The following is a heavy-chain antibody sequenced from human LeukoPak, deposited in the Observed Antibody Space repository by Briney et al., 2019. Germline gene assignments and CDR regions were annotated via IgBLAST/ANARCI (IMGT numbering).Heavy chain of an antibody. V-gene: IGHV3-30*04. D-gene: IGHD3-10*01. CDR1: GFTFSSYA. CDR3: AKDQLGWFGEFYYFDY. CDR2: ISYDGSNK. Sequence: PGGSLRLSCAAPGFTFSSYAMHWVRQAPGKGLEWVAVISYDGSNKYYADSVKGRFTISRDNSKNTLYLQMNSLRAEDTAVYYCAKDQLGWFGEFYYFDYWGQGTLVTVSS. J-gene: IGHJ4*02.